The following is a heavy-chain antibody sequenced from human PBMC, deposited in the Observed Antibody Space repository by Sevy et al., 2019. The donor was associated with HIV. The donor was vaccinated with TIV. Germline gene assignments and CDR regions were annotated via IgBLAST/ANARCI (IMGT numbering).Heavy chain of an antibody. CDR2: IKSKSDGGTT. V-gene: IGHV3-15*07. CDR1: GFTFTNAW. D-gene: IGHD3-10*01. J-gene: IGHJ6*02. CDR3: TTAGTQLLSYGMDV. Sequence: GGSLRLSCAASGFTFTNAWMNWVRQAPGKGLEWVGRIKSKSDGGTTDYAAPVKGRFTISRDDSKNTLYLQMNSLETEDTAVYYCTTAGTQLLSYGMDVWGQGTTVTVPS.